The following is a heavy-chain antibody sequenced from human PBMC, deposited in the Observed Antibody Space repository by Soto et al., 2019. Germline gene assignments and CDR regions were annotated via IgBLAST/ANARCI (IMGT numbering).Heavy chain of an antibody. CDR1: GGTFSSYT. J-gene: IGHJ2*01. CDR3: ARGNHRWLQLWYFDL. D-gene: IGHD5-12*01. CDR2: IIPIFGTA. V-gene: IGHV1-69*12. Sequence: QVQLVQSGAEVKKPGSSVTVSCKASGGTFSSYTISWVRQAPGQGLEWMGGIIPIFGTANYAQKFQGRVTITADESTSKAYMELSSRRSEDTAVYYCARGNHRWLQLWYFDLWGRGTLVTVSS.